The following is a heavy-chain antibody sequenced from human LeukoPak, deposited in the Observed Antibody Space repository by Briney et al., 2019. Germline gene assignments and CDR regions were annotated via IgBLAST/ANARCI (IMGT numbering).Heavy chain of an antibody. J-gene: IGHJ4*02. CDR2: IFYSGST. Sequence: SQTLSLTCTVSGGSISSGDYYWGWLRQPPGKGLEWIGYIFYSGSTYHNQSLKRRVTISVDTSKHQFSLKLSSVTAADTAVYYCARLYCRSTSCYWGFDYRGQGTLVTDSS. V-gene: IGHV4-30-4*01. CDR1: GGSISSGDYY. D-gene: IGHD2-2*01. CDR3: ARLYCRSTSCYWGFDY.